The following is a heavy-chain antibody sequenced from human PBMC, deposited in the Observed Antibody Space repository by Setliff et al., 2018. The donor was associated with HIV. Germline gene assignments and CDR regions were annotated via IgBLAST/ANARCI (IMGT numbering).Heavy chain of an antibody. Sequence: PSETLSLTCSVSGGSISIDDYYWSWFRQSPGKGLEWIGYIHFSGSTYYNPSLKSRITISSDRSKNQFSLRLSSVTASDTAVYYCARDWGGGYYDRNGYVDYWGQGIQVTVSS. V-gene: IGHV4-30-4*08. CDR2: IHFSGST. CDR3: ARDWGGGYYDRNGYVDY. CDR1: GGSISIDDYY. D-gene: IGHD3-3*01. J-gene: IGHJ4*02.